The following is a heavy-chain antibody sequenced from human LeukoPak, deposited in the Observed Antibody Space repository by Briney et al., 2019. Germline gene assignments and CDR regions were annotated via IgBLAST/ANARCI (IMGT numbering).Heavy chain of an antibody. CDR1: GYSFTSYW. J-gene: IGHJ1*01. CDR2: IYPGESDT. V-gene: IGHV5-51*01. Sequence: GESLKISCKGSGYSFTSYWIGWVRQMPGKGLGWMGIIYPGESDTRYSPSFQGQVTISADKSISTAYLQWSSLKASDTAMYYCARVPRYYDSSGYYRPGKYFQHWGQGTLVTVSS. CDR3: ARVPRYYDSSGYYRPGKYFQH. D-gene: IGHD3-22*01.